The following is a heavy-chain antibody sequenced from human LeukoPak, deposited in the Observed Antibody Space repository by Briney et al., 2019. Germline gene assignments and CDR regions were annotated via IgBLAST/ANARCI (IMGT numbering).Heavy chain of an antibody. Sequence: WGSLRLSCAASGFTFSSHTMNWVLQAPGKGLEWVSSITNSGSNMFYADFVKGRFTISRDNAKNSLYLQMNSLRVEDTAVYYCVRRSSFDYWGRGTLVTVSS. CDR3: VRRSSFDY. CDR2: ITNSGSNM. V-gene: IGHV3-21*06. CDR1: GFTFSSHT. J-gene: IGHJ4*02.